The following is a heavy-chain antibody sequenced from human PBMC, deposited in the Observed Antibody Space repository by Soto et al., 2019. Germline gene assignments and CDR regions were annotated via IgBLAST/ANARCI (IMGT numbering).Heavy chain of an antibody. CDR2: ISGSGGST. D-gene: IGHD3-10*01. CDR1: GFTFSSYA. Sequence: EVQLLESGGGLVQPGGSLRLSCAASGFTFSSYAMRWVRQAPGEGLEWVSAISGSGGSTYYADSVKGRFTISRDNSKNTLYLQMNSLRAEDTAVYYCAPHLWFGELYYWGQGTLVTVSS. CDR3: APHLWFGELYY. V-gene: IGHV3-23*01. J-gene: IGHJ4*02.